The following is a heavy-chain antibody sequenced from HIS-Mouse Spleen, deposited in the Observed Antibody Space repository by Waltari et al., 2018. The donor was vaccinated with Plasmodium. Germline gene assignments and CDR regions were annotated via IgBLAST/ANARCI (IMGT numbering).Heavy chain of an antibody. D-gene: IGHD6-13*01. CDR3: ARDRSAAALLGY. J-gene: IGHJ4*02. V-gene: IGHV3-21*01. CDR2: ISSSSSYI. CDR1: GFTFSSYS. Sequence: EVQLVESGGGLVKPGGSLRLSCAASGFTFSSYSMNWVRQAPGKGLEWVSSISSSSSYIYYADSVKCRFTISRDNAKNSLYLQMNSLRAEDTAVYYCARDRSAAALLGYWGQGTLVTVSS.